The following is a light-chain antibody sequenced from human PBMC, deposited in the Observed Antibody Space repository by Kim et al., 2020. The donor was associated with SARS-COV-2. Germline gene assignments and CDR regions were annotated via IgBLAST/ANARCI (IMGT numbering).Light chain of an antibody. CDR3: QAWDSSTWV. J-gene: IGLJ3*02. CDR2: QDN. CDR1: RLGHKY. V-gene: IGLV3-1*01. Sequence: SGSPGQTASITCSGDRLGHKYVCWYQQRPGQSPVLVVYQDNKRPSGIPERFSGSNSGNTATLTISGTQAMDEADYYCQAWDSSTWVFGGGTKLTVL.